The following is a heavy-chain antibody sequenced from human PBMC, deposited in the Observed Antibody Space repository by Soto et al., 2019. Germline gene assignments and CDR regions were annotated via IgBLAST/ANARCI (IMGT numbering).Heavy chain of an antibody. J-gene: IGHJ4*02. Sequence: QVHLVQSGAEVKKPGSSVRVSCKTSGYTFSNYAISWVRQAPGQGLEWMGWINTGSGDTNYAHDRVTMTKDASTYTAYLEVTILRSDGTAIYYCARDRGYTGGSDTDYWGQGTLVTVSS. CDR1: GYTFSNYA. V-gene: IGHV1-18*01. CDR2: INTGSGDT. CDR3: ARDRGYTGGSDTDY. D-gene: IGHD2-8*02.